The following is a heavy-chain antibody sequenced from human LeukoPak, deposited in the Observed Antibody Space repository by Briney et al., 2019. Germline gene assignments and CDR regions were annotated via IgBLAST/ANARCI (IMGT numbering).Heavy chain of an antibody. Sequence: GGSLRLSCAASGFTFNKYAMSWVRQAPGKGLEWVSSLSGSGGDTYCAESVKGRFTISRDNSKNTVYLEMNSLRAEDTAVYYCAKDPYGTRYFDYWGQGTLVTVSS. J-gene: IGHJ4*02. CDR1: GFTFNKYA. V-gene: IGHV3-23*01. CDR3: AKDPYGTRYFDY. CDR2: LSGSGGDT. D-gene: IGHD2-2*01.